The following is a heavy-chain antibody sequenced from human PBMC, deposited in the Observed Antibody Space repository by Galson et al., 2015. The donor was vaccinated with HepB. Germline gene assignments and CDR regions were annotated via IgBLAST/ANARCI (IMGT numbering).Heavy chain of an antibody. Sequence: SLRLSCAASGFTVSTNYMSWVRQAPGKGLEWVSVIYSGGSTYYTDSVKGRFTISGDNSKNTLYLQMNSLRAEDTAVYYCAHVIAVAGPPWGGPFDNWGQGTMVTVSS. J-gene: IGHJ3*02. CDR2: IYSGGST. CDR1: GFTVSTNY. V-gene: IGHV3-53*01. CDR3: AHVIAVAGPPWGGPFDN. D-gene: IGHD6-19*01.